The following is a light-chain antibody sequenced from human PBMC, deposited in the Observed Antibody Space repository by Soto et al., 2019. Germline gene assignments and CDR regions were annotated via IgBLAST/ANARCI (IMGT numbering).Light chain of an antibody. V-gene: IGKV1-39*01. CDR2: KAS. Sequence: DIQMSQSPSSLSASVGDRVTITCRASQSMSNYLNWYQHKPGKAPKVLIYKASTLKTGVPSRFSGSGSGTDFTLTISSLQPEDFATYYCQQAYGAPPTFGQGTKVDI. J-gene: IGKJ1*01. CDR1: QSMSNY. CDR3: QQAYGAPPT.